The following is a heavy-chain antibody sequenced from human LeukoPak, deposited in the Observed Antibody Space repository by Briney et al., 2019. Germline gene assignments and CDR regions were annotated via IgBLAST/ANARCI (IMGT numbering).Heavy chain of an antibody. J-gene: IGHJ4*02. CDR1: GFTFSSYA. D-gene: IGHD3-3*01. Sequence: PGGSLRLSCAASGFTFSSYAMHWVRQAPGKGLEWVAVISYDGSNKYYADSVKGRFTISRDNAKNSLYLQMNSLRAEDTAVYYCARADPDGGNVLRFLEWLSNHLYFDYWGQGTLVTVSS. CDR2: ISYDGSNK. CDR3: ARADPDGGNVLRFLEWLSNHLYFDY. V-gene: IGHV3-30-3*01.